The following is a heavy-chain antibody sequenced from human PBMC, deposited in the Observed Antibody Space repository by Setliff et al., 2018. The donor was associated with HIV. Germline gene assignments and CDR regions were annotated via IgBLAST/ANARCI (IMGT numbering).Heavy chain of an antibody. J-gene: IGHJ4*02. D-gene: IGHD2-8*01. Sequence: ASVKVSCKASGYSFTNYGIGWVRQAPGQGLEYLGWIGTYSGNTDYAQSVQGRVTMTRDTSTGTVYMDLRSLRSDDTAMYYCAREKYGDKFDYWGQGTLVTVSS. V-gene: IGHV1-18*01. CDR1: GYSFTNYG. CDR2: IGTYSGNT. CDR3: AREKYGDKFDY.